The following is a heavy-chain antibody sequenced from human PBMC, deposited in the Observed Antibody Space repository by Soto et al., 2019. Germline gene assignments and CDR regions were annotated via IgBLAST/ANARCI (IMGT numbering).Heavy chain of an antibody. CDR2: ISSDGTNK. J-gene: IGHJ4*01. CDR3: ARDPSPYSSGWYGIDF. Sequence: QVQLVDSGGGVVQPGRSLRLSCAASGFMFSAYAMLWVRQAPGKELEWVAAISSDGTNKYYADSIKGRFTISRDNSANTLFLQVNSLRREGMAMYYCARDPSPYSSGWYGIDFWGHGTLVTVSS. D-gene: IGHD6-19*01. CDR1: GFMFSAYA. V-gene: IGHV3-30*04.